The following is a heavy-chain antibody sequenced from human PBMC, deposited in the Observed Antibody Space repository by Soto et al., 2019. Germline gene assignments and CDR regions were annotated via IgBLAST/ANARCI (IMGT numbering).Heavy chain of an antibody. Sequence: QITLKESGPPLVKPTQTLTLTCTVSGFSLTTNGVGVGWFRQPPGKALEWLALTYRDDDNRYRPSLQSRITVTRDSTRNQVVLIVTNMDPADTATYYCAHTVARGVYWETFDYWGQGTLVTVSS. CDR3: AHTVARGVYWETFDY. D-gene: IGHD3-10*01. V-gene: IGHV2-5*02. CDR1: GFSLTTNGVG. J-gene: IGHJ4*02. CDR2: TYRDDDN.